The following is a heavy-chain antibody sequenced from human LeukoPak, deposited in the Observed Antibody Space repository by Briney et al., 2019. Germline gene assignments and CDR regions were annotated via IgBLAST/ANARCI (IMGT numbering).Heavy chain of an antibody. CDR2: IYYSGST. CDR1: GGSISSGDYY. J-gene: IGHJ4*02. D-gene: IGHD2-2*01. V-gene: IGHV4-30-4*08. Sequence: SQTLSLTCTVSGGSISSGDYYWSWIRQPPGKGLEWIGYIYYSGSTYYNPSLKSRVTISVDTSKNQFSLKLSSVTAADTAVYYCARGYQLLSYYFDYWGQGTLVTVSS. CDR3: ARGYQLLSYYFDY.